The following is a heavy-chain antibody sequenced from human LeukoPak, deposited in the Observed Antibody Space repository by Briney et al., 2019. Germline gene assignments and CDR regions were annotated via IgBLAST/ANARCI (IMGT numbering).Heavy chain of an antibody. J-gene: IGHJ6*03. CDR2: ISEDGRNK. CDR1: GFTFSKFG. Sequence: GGSLRLSCAASGFTFSKFGMHWVRQAPGKGLGWVALISEDGRNKYYADSVKGRFTISRDNSKNTLYLQMSSLRAEDTAVYYCARHHFYSSPGRGLELEYMDVWGKGTTVTVSS. D-gene: IGHD6-19*01. CDR3: ARHHFYSSPGRGLELEYMDV. V-gene: IGHV3-30*03.